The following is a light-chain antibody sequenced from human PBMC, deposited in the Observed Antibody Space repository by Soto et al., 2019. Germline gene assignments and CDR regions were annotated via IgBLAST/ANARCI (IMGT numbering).Light chain of an antibody. Sequence: EVVLTQSPGTLSLSPGESATLSCRASQSVTNNYFAWDQQKPGQAPRLLIFGSSDRATGIPDRFSGSGSGTDFTLTISRLEPEDFAVYYCHQYGSSPPYTFGQGTKLEIK. CDR1: QSVTNNY. CDR2: GSS. J-gene: IGKJ2*01. CDR3: HQYGSSPPYT. V-gene: IGKV3-20*01.